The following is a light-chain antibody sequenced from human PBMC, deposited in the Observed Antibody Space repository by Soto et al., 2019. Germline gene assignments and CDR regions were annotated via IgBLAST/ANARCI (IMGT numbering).Light chain of an antibody. Sequence: DVVMSQSPLSLPVTLGQPASISCRSSQSLLYSYGNTSFNWSQQRPGHSPRRLIYKVSNRESGVPDRFSGSGSGTDFTLKISRVEAEDVGIYYCMQDTYRPYTFGQGTRLEIK. CDR2: KVS. J-gene: IGKJ2*01. CDR3: MQDTYRPYT. CDR1: QSLLYSYGNTS. V-gene: IGKV2-30*01.